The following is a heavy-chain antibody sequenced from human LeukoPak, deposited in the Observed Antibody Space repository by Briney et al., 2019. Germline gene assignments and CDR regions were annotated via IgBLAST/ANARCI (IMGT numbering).Heavy chain of an antibody. CDR1: GFTFSNYY. V-gene: IGHV3-74*03. Sequence: GGSLRLSCAASGFTFSNYYVHWVRQPPGKGLVWVSRINSDGRDTTYVDSVKGRFTISRDNSKNTLFLEMNNLGAEDTAVYFCAKDRCTWIHLWSDFQQWGQGTLVTVSS. D-gene: IGHD5-18*01. J-gene: IGHJ1*01. CDR3: AKDRCTWIHLWSDFQQ. CDR2: INSDGRDT.